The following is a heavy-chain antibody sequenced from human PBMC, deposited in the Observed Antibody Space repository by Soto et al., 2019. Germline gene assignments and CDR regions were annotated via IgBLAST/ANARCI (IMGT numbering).Heavy chain of an antibody. V-gene: IGHV1-8*02. CDR1: GYTFTSYG. J-gene: IGHJ6*03. CDR2: MNPNSGNT. D-gene: IGHD2-8*01. CDR3: ARGLRMVYATYYYYYMDV. Sequence: ASVKVSCKASGYTFTSYGISWVRQAPGQGLEWMGWMNPNSGNTGYAQKFQGRVTMTRNTSISTAYMELSSLRSEDTAVYYCARGLRMVYATYYYYYMDVWGKGTTVTVSS.